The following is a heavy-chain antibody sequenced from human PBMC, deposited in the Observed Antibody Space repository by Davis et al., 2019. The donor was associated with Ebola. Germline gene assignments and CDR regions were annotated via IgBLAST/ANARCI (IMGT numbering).Heavy chain of an antibody. Sequence: SVKVSCKASGGTFSSYAISWVRQAPGQGLEWMGGIIPIFGTANYAQKFQGRVTITADESTSTAYMELSSLRSEDTAVYYCARDAAVPNYDFWSGFPLGNWFDPWGQGTLVTVSS. J-gene: IGHJ5*02. D-gene: IGHD3-3*01. CDR3: ARDAAVPNYDFWSGFPLGNWFDP. V-gene: IGHV1-69*13. CDR1: GGTFSSYA. CDR2: IIPIFGTA.